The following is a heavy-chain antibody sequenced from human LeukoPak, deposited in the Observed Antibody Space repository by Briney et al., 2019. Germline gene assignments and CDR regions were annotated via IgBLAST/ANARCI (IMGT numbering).Heavy chain of an antibody. D-gene: IGHD1-20*01. J-gene: IGHJ4*02. Sequence: GGSLRLSCAPSGFIFSNYAVNSVRQAGGKGLELVLFMYSSGTTNYADSGKGRLTISRDKSKNTSYIQMNSLRGEHTAVYDCARGEYNWNDLHFWGQGNLVTVSS. CDR1: GFIFSNYA. V-gene: IGHV3-66*01. CDR2: MYSSGTT. CDR3: ARGEYNWNDLHF.